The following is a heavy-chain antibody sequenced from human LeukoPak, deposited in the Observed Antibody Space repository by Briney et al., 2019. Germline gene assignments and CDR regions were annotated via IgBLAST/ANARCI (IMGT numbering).Heavy chain of an antibody. D-gene: IGHD3-22*01. CDR3: AKSGGYDSSGRGYYFDY. CDR1: GFTFSSYA. V-gene: IGHV3-23*01. J-gene: IGHJ4*02. CDR2: ISGSGGST. Sequence: GGSLRLSCAASGFTFSSYAMSWVRQAPGKGLEWVSAISGSGGSTYYADSVKGRFTISRDNSRNTLYLQMNSLRAEDTAVYYCAKSGGYDSSGRGYYFDYWGQGTLVTVSS.